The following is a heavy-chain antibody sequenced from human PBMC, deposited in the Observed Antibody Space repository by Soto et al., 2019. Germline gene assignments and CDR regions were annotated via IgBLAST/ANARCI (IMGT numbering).Heavy chain of an antibody. D-gene: IGHD3-3*01. CDR2: ISYDGSNK. V-gene: IGHV3-30*03. J-gene: IGHJ4*02. CDR1: GFTFSSYG. Sequence: PGGSLRLSCAASGFTFSSYGMHWVLQAPGKGLEWVAVISYDGSNKYYADSVKGRFTISRDNSKNTLYLQMTSLRAEDTAVYYCAGPLVDFWSGYHLGHDYSSQGTLVTVSS. CDR3: AGPLVDFWSGYHLGHDY.